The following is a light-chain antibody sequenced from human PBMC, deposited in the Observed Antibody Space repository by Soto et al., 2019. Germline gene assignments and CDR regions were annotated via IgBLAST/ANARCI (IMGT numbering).Light chain of an antibody. CDR3: AAWDDSLSGPWV. CDR2: SNN. Sequence: QSVLTQPPSASGTPGQRVTISCSGSSSNIGRNTVNWYQQLPGTAPTLLIYSNNLRPPGVPDRFSGSNSGTSASLAISGLQSEDEGDYYCAAWDDSLSGPWVFGGGTKLTVL. J-gene: IGLJ3*02. V-gene: IGLV1-44*01. CDR1: SSNIGRNT.